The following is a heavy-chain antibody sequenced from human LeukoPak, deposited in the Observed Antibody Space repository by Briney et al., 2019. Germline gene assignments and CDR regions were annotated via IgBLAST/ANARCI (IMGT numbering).Heavy chain of an antibody. V-gene: IGHV4-59*11. Sequence: SETLSLTCTVSGGSISSHYWSWIRQPPGKGLEWIGYIYYSGSTNYNPSLKSRVTISVDTSKNQFSLKLSSVTAADTAVYYCARERGGGNYYGSGSSDYYMDVWGKGTTVTVSS. CDR3: ARERGGGNYYGSGSSDYYMDV. CDR2: IYYSGST. J-gene: IGHJ6*03. D-gene: IGHD3-10*01. CDR1: GGSISSHY.